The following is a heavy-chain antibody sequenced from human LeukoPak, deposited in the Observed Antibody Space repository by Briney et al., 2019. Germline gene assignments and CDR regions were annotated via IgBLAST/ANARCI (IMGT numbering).Heavy chain of an antibody. CDR2: INQSGTT. Sequence: SETLPLTCAVYGGSFSDYDWSWIRQAPGKGLQWIGEINQSGTTNCDPSLKSRVSMSIDTSKSQFSLSLRSVTAADTAVYFCARYVPVKTGPTRASFDYWGQGILVTVSS. CDR1: GGSFSDYD. V-gene: IGHV4-34*01. CDR3: ARYVPVKTGPTRASFDY. J-gene: IGHJ4*02. D-gene: IGHD1-1*01.